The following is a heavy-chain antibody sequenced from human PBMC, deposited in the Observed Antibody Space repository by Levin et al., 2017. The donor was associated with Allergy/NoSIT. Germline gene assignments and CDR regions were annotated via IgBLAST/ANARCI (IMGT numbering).Heavy chain of an antibody. Sequence: ASVKVSCKASGYTFTGYYMHWVRQAPGQGLEWMGRINPNSGGTNYAQKFQGRVTMTRDTSISTAYMELSRLRSDDTAVYYCAGGKGSTSPHFDYWGQGTLVTVSS. CDR2: INPNSGGT. J-gene: IGHJ4*02. CDR3: AGGKGSTSPHFDY. D-gene: IGHD2-2*01. V-gene: IGHV1-2*06. CDR1: GYTFTGYY.